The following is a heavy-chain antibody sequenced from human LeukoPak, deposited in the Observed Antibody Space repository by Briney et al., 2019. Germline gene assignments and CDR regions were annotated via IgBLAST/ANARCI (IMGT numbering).Heavy chain of an antibody. CDR3: ARGSYYYDSPWYFDL. Sequence: GGSLRLSCSPSGFTFSSYEMICVCQAPGKGLEWVSYISSSGSTIYYADSVKGRFNISRHNAKNSLYLQMNRLRAEDTAVYYCARGSYYYDSPWYFDLWGRGTLVTVSS. V-gene: IGHV3-48*03. D-gene: IGHD3-22*01. CDR1: GFTFSSYE. CDR2: ISSSGSTI. J-gene: IGHJ2*01.